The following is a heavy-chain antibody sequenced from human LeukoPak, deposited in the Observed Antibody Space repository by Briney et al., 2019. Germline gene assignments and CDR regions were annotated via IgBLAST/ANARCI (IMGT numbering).Heavy chain of an antibody. D-gene: IGHD6-6*01. J-gene: IGHJ6*03. Sequence: SETLSLTCTVSGGSISSSSYYWGWIRQPPGKGLEWIGEINHSGSTNYNPSLKSRVNISVDTSKNQFSLKLSSVTAADTAVYYCARGRAARHYYYYYYMDVWGKGTTVTVSS. CDR1: GGSISSSSYY. CDR2: INHSGST. CDR3: ARGRAARHYYYYYYMDV. V-gene: IGHV4-39*07.